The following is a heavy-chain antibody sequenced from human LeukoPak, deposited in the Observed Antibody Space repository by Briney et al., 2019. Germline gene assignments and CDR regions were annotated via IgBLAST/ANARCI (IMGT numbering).Heavy chain of an antibody. Sequence: GGSLRLSCAASGFTFSTYPMHWVRQAPGKGLEWVAVIADDGKDKHYVESVKGRFTISRDNAKDSLYLQMNSLRVEDTAVYYCSGENTEYSTSGLGVWGKGTTVTVSS. D-gene: IGHD6-6*01. CDR3: SGENTEYSTSGLGV. CDR2: IADDGKDK. J-gene: IGHJ6*04. V-gene: IGHV3-30*04. CDR1: GFTFSTYP.